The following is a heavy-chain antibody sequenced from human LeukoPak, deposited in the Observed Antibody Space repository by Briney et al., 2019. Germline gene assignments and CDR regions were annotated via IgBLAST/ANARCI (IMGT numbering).Heavy chain of an antibody. CDR3: AKGGGYEAQYYYYYLDA. V-gene: IGHV3-30*02. CDR2: IRYDGSNK. Sequence: GGSLRLSCAASGFTFSSYGMYWVRQAPGKGLEWVAFIRYDGSNKYYADSVKGRFTVSRDNSKNTLYLQMKSLRAEDTAVYYCAKGGGYEAQYYYYYLDAWGKGTTVTISS. CDR1: GFTFSSYG. J-gene: IGHJ6*03. D-gene: IGHD5-12*01.